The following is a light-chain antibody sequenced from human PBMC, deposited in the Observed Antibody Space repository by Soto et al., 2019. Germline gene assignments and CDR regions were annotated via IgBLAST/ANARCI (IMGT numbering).Light chain of an antibody. CDR2: DDD. CDR3: GSWDSSLSAYV. CDR1: SSNIGGKS. J-gene: IGLJ1*01. Sequence: QSVLSQPPSVSAAPGQRVTISCSGSSSNIGGKSVSWYQQLPGTAPKLLIYDDDQRPSGIPDRFSGSKSGTSATLGITGFQTGDEADYYCGSWDSSLSAYVFGTGPKVTVL. V-gene: IGLV1-51*01.